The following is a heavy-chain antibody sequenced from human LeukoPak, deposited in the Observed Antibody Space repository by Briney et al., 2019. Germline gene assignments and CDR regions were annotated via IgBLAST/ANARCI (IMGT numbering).Heavy chain of an antibody. J-gene: IGHJ5*02. Sequence: PGGSLRLSCAASGFTFSSYGMHWVRQAPGKGLEWVAVISYDGSNKYYADSVKGRFTISRDNSKNTLYLQMNSLRAEDTAVYYCAKESRGTVNWFDPWGQGTLVTVSS. V-gene: IGHV3-30*18. CDR1: GFTFSSYG. CDR2: ISYDGSNK. CDR3: AKESRGTVNWFDP. D-gene: IGHD1-1*01.